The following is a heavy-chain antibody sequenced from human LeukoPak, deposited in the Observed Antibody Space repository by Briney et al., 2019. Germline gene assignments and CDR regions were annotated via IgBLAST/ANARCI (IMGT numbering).Heavy chain of an antibody. J-gene: IGHJ4*02. V-gene: IGHV3-21*05. CDR2: INTDSSDI. CDR3: ARDTFHPGLIDS. CDR1: GFTFSRYA. D-gene: IGHD2-21*01. Sequence: PGGSLRLSCAASGFTFSRYAMNWVRQAPGKGLERVSYINTDSSDIHYADSVKGRFTISRDNARNTLYLQLSSLRAEDSAVYYCARDTFHPGLIDSWGQGTLVTVSS.